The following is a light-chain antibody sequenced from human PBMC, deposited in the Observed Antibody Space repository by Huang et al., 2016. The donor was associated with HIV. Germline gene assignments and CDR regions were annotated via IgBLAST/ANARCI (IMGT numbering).Light chain of an antibody. CDR1: QSVRGN. CDR2: GAS. Sequence: EIVMTQSPATLSASPGESATLSCRARQSVRGNLAWYQQRPGQPPRLLMYGASTRAVGVPDRFSGTGSGTEFTLTISSRQSEDFAVYYCRQYDNWPPTTFGQGTKVEIK. CDR3: RQYDNWPPTT. J-gene: IGKJ1*01. V-gene: IGKV3-15*01.